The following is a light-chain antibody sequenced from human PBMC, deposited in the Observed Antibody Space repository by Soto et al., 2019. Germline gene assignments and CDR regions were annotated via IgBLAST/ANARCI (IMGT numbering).Light chain of an antibody. CDR1: QTISSW. CDR3: QQYGSSQWT. V-gene: IGKV1-5*03. Sequence: DIQMTQSPSTLSGSVGDRVTITCRASQTISSWLAWYQQKPGKASKLLIYKASTLKSGVPSRFSGSGSGTDFTLTISRLEPEDFAVYYCQQYGSSQWTFGQGTKVDIK. J-gene: IGKJ1*01. CDR2: KAS.